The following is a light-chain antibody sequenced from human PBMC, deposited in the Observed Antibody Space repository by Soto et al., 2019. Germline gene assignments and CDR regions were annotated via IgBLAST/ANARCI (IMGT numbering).Light chain of an antibody. J-gene: IGKJ1*01. V-gene: IGKV3-15*01. CDR2: GAS. Sequence: ENVLTQSPGTLSLSPVERATLSCRASQSVNTNLAWYQQKPGQAPRLLIYGASNRATGIPARFSGSGSGTEFTLTISSLQSEDFALYYCQQYNDWPLTFGQGTKVDIK. CDR1: QSVNTN. CDR3: QQYNDWPLT.